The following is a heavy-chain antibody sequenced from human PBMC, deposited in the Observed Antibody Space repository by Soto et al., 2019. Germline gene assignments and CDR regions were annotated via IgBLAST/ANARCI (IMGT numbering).Heavy chain of an antibody. CDR3: AKSMAVAFPGFYGLDV. CDR1: GFTFSIFG. D-gene: IGHD6-19*01. V-gene: IGHV3-30*18. Sequence: QVQLVESGGGVVQPGRSLRLSCAASGFTFSIFGMHWVRQAPGKGLEWVAVISYDGSRTYYRDSVKGGFTISRDSSKNTLYLQMNSLRAEDTAVYYCAKSMAVAFPGFYGLDVWGQGTTVTVSS. J-gene: IGHJ6*02. CDR2: ISYDGSRT.